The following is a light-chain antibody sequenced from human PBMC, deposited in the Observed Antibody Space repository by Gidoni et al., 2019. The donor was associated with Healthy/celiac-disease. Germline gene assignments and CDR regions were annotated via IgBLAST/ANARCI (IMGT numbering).Light chain of an antibody. CDR3: KQSYSTTWT. Sequence: DILTPSSPSSLSASVGDRVTITCRASQSISSYLNWYQQKPGKAPKLLIYAASSLQSGVPSRFSGSGSGTDFTLTISSLQPEDFATYYCKQSYSTTWTFGQGTKVEIK. V-gene: IGKV1-39*01. CDR1: QSISSY. CDR2: AAS. J-gene: IGKJ1*01.